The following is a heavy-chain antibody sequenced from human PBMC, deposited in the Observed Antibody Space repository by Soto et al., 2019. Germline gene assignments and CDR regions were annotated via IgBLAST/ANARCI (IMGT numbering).Heavy chain of an antibody. J-gene: IGHJ3*02. D-gene: IGHD3-22*01. Sequence: SETLSLTCTVSGGSISSSSYYWDWIRQPPGKGLEWIGNVYYSGSTNYNPSLESRVTISVDTSKNQFSLKLSSVTAADTAVYYCARQTDSYYTFDAFDIWGQGTMVTVSS. CDR1: GGSISSSSYY. CDR3: ARQTDSYYTFDAFDI. V-gene: IGHV4-39*01. CDR2: VYYSGST.